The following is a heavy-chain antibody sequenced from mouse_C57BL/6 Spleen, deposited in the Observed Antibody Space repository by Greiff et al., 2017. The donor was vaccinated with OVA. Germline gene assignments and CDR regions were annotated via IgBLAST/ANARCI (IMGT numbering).Heavy chain of an antibody. J-gene: IGHJ3*01. CDR3: TTGYYYGSSYAAY. V-gene: IGHV14-4*01. Sequence: VQLKQSGAELVRPGASVKLSCTASGFNIKDDYMHWVKQRPEQGLEWIGWIDPENGDTEYASKFQGKATITADTSSNTAYLQLSSLTSEDTAVYYCTTGYYYGSSYAAYWGQGTLVTVSA. D-gene: IGHD1-1*01. CDR2: IDPENGDT. CDR1: GFNIKDDY.